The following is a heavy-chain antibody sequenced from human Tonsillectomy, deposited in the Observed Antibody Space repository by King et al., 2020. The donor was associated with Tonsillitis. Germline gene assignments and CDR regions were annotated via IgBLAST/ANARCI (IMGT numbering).Heavy chain of an antibody. CDR2: INPNSGGT. J-gene: IGHJ4*02. Sequence: QLVQSGAEVKKPGASVKVSCKASGYTFTGYYMHWVRQAPGQGLEWMGWINPNSGGTNYAQKFQGRVTMTRDTSISTAYMELSRLRSDDMAVYYCARRRNIVVVPAALEYYFDYWGQGTLVTVSS. D-gene: IGHD2-2*01. CDR1: GYTFTGYY. V-gene: IGHV1-2*02. CDR3: ARRRNIVVVPAALEYYFDY.